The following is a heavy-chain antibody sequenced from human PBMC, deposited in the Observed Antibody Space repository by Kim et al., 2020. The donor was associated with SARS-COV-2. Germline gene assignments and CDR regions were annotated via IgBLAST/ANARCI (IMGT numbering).Heavy chain of an antibody. CDR2: IIPFFTAP. Sequence: SVKVSCKTSGGTFSNYAISWVRQAPGQGLEWMGGIIPFFTAPNYARKFQGRVTITADESPSTVYMELGSLRSDDTAVYFCARDSDDSSGYSHYDSCGQG. D-gene: IGHD3-22*01. CDR3: ARDSDDSSGYSHYDS. J-gene: IGHJ5*01. V-gene: IGHV1-69*13. CDR1: GGTFSNYA.